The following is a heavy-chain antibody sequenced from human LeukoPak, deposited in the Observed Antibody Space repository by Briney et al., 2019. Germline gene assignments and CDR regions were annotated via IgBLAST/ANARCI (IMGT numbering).Heavy chain of an antibody. D-gene: IGHD6-19*01. J-gene: IGHJ4*02. V-gene: IGHV3-48*03. CDR3: SKLAVASADS. CDR2: ISPNGGTK. Sequence: PGGSLRLSCAASGFSFSDYEMNWVRQSPAKGLEWVSNISPNGGTKYYAGSVKGRFTISRGNAKNSLYLQMNSLRAEDTGVYFCSKLAVASADSWGQGTLVTVSS. CDR1: GFSFSDYE.